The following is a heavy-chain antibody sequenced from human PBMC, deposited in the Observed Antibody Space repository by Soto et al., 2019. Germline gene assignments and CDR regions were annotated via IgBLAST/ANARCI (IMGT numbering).Heavy chain of an antibody. CDR1: QFTFGTYW. CDR2: IEQDGSEK. D-gene: IGHD6-19*01. Sequence: GGSLRLSCAASQFTFGTYWMTWLRQAPGKGLEWVAKIEQDGSEKYYVDSVKGRFTISRDNAKNSLYLQMDSLRAEDTAVYFCARDQPEYTISGWFPHRPYWFFDLWGRGTLVTVSS. J-gene: IGHJ2*01. V-gene: IGHV3-7*03. CDR3: ARDQPEYTISGWFPHRPYWFFDL.